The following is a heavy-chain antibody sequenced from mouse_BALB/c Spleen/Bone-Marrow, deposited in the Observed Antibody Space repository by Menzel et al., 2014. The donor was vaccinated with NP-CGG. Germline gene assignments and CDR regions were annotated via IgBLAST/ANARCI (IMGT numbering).Heavy chain of an antibody. Sequence: DVHLVESGGGLVQPGGSLNLSCAASGFDFSRYWMSWARQAPGKGQEWIGEINPGSSTINYTPSLKDKFIISRDNAKNTLYLRMSKVRSEDTALYYCARNDYDEGFAMDYWGQGTSVTVSS. D-gene: IGHD2-4*01. CDR1: GFDFSRYW. CDR2: INPGSSTI. V-gene: IGHV4-2*02. CDR3: ARNDYDEGFAMDY. J-gene: IGHJ4*01.